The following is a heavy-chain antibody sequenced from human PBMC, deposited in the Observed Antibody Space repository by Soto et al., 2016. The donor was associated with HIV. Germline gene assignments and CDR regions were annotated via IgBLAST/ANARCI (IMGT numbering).Heavy chain of an antibody. D-gene: IGHD2-15*01. J-gene: IGHJ5*02. Sequence: EESGPRLVKPSETLSLTCTVSGASVSSGPYYWSWIRQSPEKGLEWIGHIYYSGSSSFNPSLNNRVAISIDTSKNQFSLRLTSVTAADTAVYYCARTKVVVVAARLMGKWFDRWGQGNPWSPSPQ. CDR2: IYYSGSS. CDR1: GASVSSGPYY. V-gene: IGHV4-61*01. CDR3: ARTKVVVVAARLMGKWFDR.